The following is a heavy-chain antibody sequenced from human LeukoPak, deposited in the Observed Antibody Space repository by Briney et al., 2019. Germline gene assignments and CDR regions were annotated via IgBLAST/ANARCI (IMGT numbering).Heavy chain of an antibody. V-gene: IGHV3-53*01. CDR3: AQSGQFDS. CDR1: GFTVSSSF. CDR2: IHRDDKT. Sequence: AGGSLRLSCAASGFTVSSSFIYWVRRAPGKGLEWVSFIHRDDKTYYTDSVKGRFTISRDNSKNMLYLQMNSVRAEDTAVYYCAQSGQFDSWGQGTLVTVSS. D-gene: IGHD2-8*02. J-gene: IGHJ5*01.